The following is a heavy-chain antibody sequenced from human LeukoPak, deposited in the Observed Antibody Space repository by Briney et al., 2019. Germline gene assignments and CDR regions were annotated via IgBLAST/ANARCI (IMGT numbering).Heavy chain of an antibody. J-gene: IGHJ4*02. V-gene: IGHV4-34*01. CDR1: GGSFSGYY. CDR3: ASAWIQLWLPFY. D-gene: IGHD5-18*01. Sequence: SETLSLTCAVYGGSFSGYYWSWIRQPPGKRLEWIGEINHSGSTNYNPSLKSRVTISVDTSKNQFSLKLSSVTAADTAVYYCASAWIQLWLPFYWGQGTLVTVSS. CDR2: INHSGST.